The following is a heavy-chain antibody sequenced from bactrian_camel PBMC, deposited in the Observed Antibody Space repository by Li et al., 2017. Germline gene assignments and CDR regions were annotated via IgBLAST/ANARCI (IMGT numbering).Heavy chain of an antibody. V-gene: IGHV3S1*01. D-gene: IGHD1*01. CDR3: AKANGWSIWHWDY. Sequence: QLVESGGALVQPGGSLRLSCAASGLTAEDADMNWVRMAPGKGIEWVSGINSGGGSTNYANSVKGRFTISRDDAKNTLYLQLNSLKTEDTAMYYCAKANGWSIWHWDYWGQGTQVTVS. J-gene: IGHJ4*01. CDR2: INSGGGST. CDR1: GLTAEDAD.